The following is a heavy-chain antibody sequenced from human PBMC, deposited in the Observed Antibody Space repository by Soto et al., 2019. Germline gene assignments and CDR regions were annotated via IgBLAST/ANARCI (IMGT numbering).Heavy chain of an antibody. D-gene: IGHD5-18*01. CDR2: ISYDGSNK. J-gene: IGHJ6*02. CDR1: GFTFSSYA. V-gene: IGHV3-30-3*01. CDR3: ARERGWIQLWLRGMDV. Sequence: QVQLVESGGGVVQPGRSLRLSCAASGFTFSSYAMHWVRQAPGKGLEWVAVISYDGSNKYYADSVKGRFTISRDNSKNTLYLQMNSLRAEDTAVYYCARERGWIQLWLRGMDVWGQGTTVTVSS.